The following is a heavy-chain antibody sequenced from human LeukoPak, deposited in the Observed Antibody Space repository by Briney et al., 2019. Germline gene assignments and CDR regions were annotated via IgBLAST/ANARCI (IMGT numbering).Heavy chain of an antibody. CDR3: ARGGVTTIAQYDH. CDR2: IFDSGTT. CDR1: GGSIISYF. Sequence: SETLSLTCTVSGGSIISYFWSRIRQPPGKGPEWIGYIFDSGTTNYNPSPNYNPSLKSRVTVSLVTSKNHFSLKLSSVTAADTAVYFCARGGVTTIAQYDHWGQGILVTVSS. J-gene: IGHJ4*02. V-gene: IGHV4-59*01. D-gene: IGHD5-12*01.